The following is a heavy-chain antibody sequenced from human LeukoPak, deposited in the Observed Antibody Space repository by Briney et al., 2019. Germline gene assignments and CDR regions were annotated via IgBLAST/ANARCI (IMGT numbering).Heavy chain of an antibody. CDR1: GYTFTGYY. CDR3: ARAFYDTLDSDAFDF. CDR2: INPDSGGT. D-gene: IGHD2/OR15-2a*01. J-gene: IGHJ3*01. Sequence: GASVKVSCKASGYTFTGYYMHWVPQAPGQGLEGRGWINPDSGGTNNAQKFQGRVTMTRDTSISTAYMELSRLRSDDTAVYYCARAFYDTLDSDAFDFWGQGTMVIVSS. V-gene: IGHV1-2*02.